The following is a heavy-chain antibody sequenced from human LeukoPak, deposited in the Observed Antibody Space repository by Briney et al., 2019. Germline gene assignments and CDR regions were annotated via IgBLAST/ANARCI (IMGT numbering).Heavy chain of an antibody. CDR2: IYSGGST. CDR3: ARDRYCGGDCYAGAFDI. V-gene: IGHV3-66*01. Sequence: GGSLRLSCAASGFTFSTYWMSWVRQAPGKGLEWVSVIYSGGSTYYADSVKGRFTISRDNSKNTLYLQMNSLRAEDTAVYYCARDRYCGGDCYAGAFDIWGQGTMVTVSS. CDR1: GFTFSTYW. D-gene: IGHD2-21*02. J-gene: IGHJ3*02.